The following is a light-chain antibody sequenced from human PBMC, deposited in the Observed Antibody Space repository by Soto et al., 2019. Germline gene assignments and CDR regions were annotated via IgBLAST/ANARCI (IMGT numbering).Light chain of an antibody. J-gene: IGKJ1*01. Sequence: EIVLTQSPVTLSLSPWERATLSCRASQSVSSYVAWYQQRPGQSPRLLIYDASIRATGIPARFSGSGSGTDFTLTISSLEPEDFAVYYCQQRSNWWTFGQGTKVDIK. CDR3: QQRSNWWT. V-gene: IGKV3-11*01. CDR2: DAS. CDR1: QSVSSY.